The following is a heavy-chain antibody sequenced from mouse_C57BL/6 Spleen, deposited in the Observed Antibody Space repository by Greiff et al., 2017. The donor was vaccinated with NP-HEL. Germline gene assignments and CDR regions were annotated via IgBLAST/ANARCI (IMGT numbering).Heavy chain of an antibody. CDR3: ARDKGGLFDY. V-gene: IGHV5-16*01. CDR1: GFTFSDYY. CDR2: INYDGSST. Sequence: EVQRVESEGGLVQPGSSMKLSCTASGFTFSDYYMAWVRQVPEKGLEWVANINYDGSSTYYLDSLKSRFIISRDNAKNILYLQMSSLKSEDTATYYCARDKGGLFDYWGQGTTLTVSS. J-gene: IGHJ2*01.